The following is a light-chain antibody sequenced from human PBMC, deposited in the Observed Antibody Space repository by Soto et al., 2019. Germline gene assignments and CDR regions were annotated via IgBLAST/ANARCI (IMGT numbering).Light chain of an antibody. CDR2: DTN. CDR1: TGAVTTDHF. CDR3: LLTYSGARV. J-gene: IGLJ3*02. Sequence: QTVVTQEPSLTVSPGGTVTLTCGSSTGAVTTDHFPYWFQQKPGQAPRTLIYDTNNKYSWTPARFSGSLLGDKAALTLSGAQPEDEADYYCLLTYSGARVFGGGTQLTVL. V-gene: IGLV7-46*01.